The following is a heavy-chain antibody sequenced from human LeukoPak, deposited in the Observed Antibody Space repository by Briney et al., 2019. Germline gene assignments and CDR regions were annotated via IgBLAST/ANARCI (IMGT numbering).Heavy chain of an antibody. D-gene: IGHD3-9*01. J-gene: IGHJ4*02. CDR2: IFHYGST. CDR3: ASGGLVSRYLDH. CDR1: GGSTSSSTW. V-gene: IGHV4-4*02. Sequence: SETLSLTCAVSGGSTSSSTWWTCVRLPPGKGLEWIGEIFHYGSTNVNPSLKSRLTMSVDESNHEFSLKLTSVTAADTAVYFCASGGLVSRYLDHWGQGLLVTVSS.